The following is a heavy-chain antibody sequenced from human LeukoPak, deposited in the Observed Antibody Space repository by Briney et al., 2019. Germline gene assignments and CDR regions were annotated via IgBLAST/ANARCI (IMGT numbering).Heavy chain of an antibody. CDR1: GYTFTGYY. V-gene: IGHV1-2*02. D-gene: IGHD3-3*01. CDR3: ARDGTGFWSGYYNLSRRLYYYYMDV. J-gene: IGHJ6*03. CDR2: INPNSGGT. Sequence: ASVKVSCKASGYTFTGYYMHWVRQAPGQGLEWMGWINPNSGGTNYAQKLQGRVTMTRDTSISTAYMERSRLRSDDTAVYYCARDGTGFWSGYYNLSRRLYYYYMDVWGKGTTVTVSS.